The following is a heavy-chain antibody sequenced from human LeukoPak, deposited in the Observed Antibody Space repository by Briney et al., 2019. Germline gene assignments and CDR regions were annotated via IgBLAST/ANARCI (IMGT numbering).Heavy chain of an antibody. D-gene: IGHD5-18*01. CDR3: APTYSYTGGGYDY. V-gene: IGHV4-39*01. Sequence: SETLSLTCTVSGGSISGSNYHWCWIRQPPGKGLEWIGSINYWGHTYYNPSLESRVTISVDTSKNQFSLKVSSVTAADTALYYCAPTYSYTGGGYDYWGQGTLVTVSS. CDR2: INYWGHT. CDR1: GGSISGSNYH. J-gene: IGHJ4*02.